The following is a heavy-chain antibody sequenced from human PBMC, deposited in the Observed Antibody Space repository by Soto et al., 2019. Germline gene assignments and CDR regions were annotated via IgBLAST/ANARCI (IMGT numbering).Heavy chain of an antibody. CDR1: GDSIRNYY. CDR3: AASEYSYYYYAMDV. D-gene: IGHD3-10*01. Sequence: SETLSLTCTVSGDSIRNYYWSWIRQPAGKGLEWIGRIYTSGSTNYNPSLKSRLTMSVDTSKKQFPLKLSSATAADTAVYYCAASEYSYYYYAMDVWGQGATVTSP. V-gene: IGHV4-4*07. J-gene: IGHJ6*02. CDR2: IYTSGST.